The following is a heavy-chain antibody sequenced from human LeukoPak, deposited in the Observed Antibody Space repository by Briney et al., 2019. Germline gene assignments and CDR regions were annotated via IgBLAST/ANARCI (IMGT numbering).Heavy chain of an antibody. D-gene: IGHD1-26*01. CDR2: INHSGST. Sequence: SETLSLTCAVYGGSFSGYYWSWIRQPPGKGLEWIGEINHSGSTNYNPSLKSRVTISVDTSKNQFSPKLSSVTAADTAVYYCARAGGSQTDFDYWGQGTLVTVSS. J-gene: IGHJ4*02. CDR1: GGSFSGYY. CDR3: ARAGGSQTDFDY. V-gene: IGHV4-34*01.